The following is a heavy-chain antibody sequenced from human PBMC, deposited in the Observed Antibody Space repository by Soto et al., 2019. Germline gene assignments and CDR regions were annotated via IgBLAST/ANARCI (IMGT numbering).Heavy chain of an antibody. J-gene: IGHJ4*02. D-gene: IGHD3-16*01. CDR3: ASYRGALYFES. Sequence: QVHLQESGPGLVQPSETLSLTCSVSGRSMSRKYWTWIRQSPDKGLEWLGYVFYGGTDYYPSLGGRVSMSVETSKRQFSLKLPSVTVAATAVYYCASYRGALYFESWGPGILVNVSA. V-gene: IGHV4-59*01. CDR2: VFYGGT. CDR1: GRSMSRKY.